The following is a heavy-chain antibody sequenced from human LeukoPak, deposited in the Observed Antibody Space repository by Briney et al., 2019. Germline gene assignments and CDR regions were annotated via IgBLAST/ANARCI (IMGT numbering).Heavy chain of an antibody. CDR1: GFTFSSYS. CDR3: VVTAITAGYFDY. J-gene: IGHJ4*02. Sequence: GGSLRLSCAASGFTFSSYSMNWVRQPPGKGLEWVSSISSSSSYIYYADSVKGRFTISRDNAKNSLYLQMNSLRAEDTAVYYCVVTAITAGYFDYWGQGTLVTVSS. CDR2: ISSSSSYI. V-gene: IGHV3-21*01. D-gene: IGHD2-21*02.